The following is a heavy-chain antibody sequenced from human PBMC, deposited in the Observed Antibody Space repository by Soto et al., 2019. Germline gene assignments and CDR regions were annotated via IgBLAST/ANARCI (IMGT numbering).Heavy chain of an antibody. CDR3: ARDVSAGSSGLYCDDFDI. CDR1: EFAFSSYW. CDR2: IRKDGGQG. D-gene: IGHD2-8*02. J-gene: IGHJ3*02. Sequence: EVQLVESGGGLVQPGGSLTLSCAASEFAFSSYWMTWVRQAPGKGLEWVANIRKDGGQGSYLDSARGRFTITRDNSKNSLYLQMNSLRAKDTALYFCARDVSAGSSGLYCDDFDIWGQGTMVTVSS. V-gene: IGHV3-7*05.